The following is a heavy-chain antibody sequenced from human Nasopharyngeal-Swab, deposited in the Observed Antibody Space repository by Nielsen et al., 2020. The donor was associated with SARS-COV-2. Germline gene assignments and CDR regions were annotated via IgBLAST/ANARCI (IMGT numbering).Heavy chain of an antibody. CDR1: CFIFSSSA. CDR3: TTDFYFDY. CDR2: IGDKEHNYAT. D-gene: IGHD2-21*02. Sequence: GESLKISCAASCFIFSSSAIHWVRQASGKGLEWVGRIGDKEHNYATTYGASVQGRFTIPRDDSKNTAFLQMDSLKTEDTALYYCTTDFYFDYWGQGTLVTVSS. V-gene: IGHV3-73*01. J-gene: IGHJ4*02.